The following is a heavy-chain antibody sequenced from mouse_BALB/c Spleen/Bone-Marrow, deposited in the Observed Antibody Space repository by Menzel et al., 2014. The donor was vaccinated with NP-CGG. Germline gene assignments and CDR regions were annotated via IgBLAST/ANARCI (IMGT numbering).Heavy chain of an antibody. Sequence: EVQIQESGPGLVKPSQSLSLTCTVTGYSITSDYTWNWIRQFPGNKLEWTGYISYSGATSYNPSLKSRISITRDTSKNQFFLQLTSVTTEDTAIYYCAIYGLYHLDFRGQGTTLTVPS. J-gene: IGHJ2*01. CDR1: GYSITSDYT. CDR2: ISYSGAT. CDR3: AIYGLYHLDF. V-gene: IGHV3-2*02. D-gene: IGHD1-1*02.